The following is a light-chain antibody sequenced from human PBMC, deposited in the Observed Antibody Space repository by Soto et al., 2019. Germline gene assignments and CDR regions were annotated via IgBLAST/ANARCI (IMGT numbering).Light chain of an antibody. V-gene: IGLV1-44*01. CDR3: SSWDDSLNGFVV. CDR2: SNN. Sequence: QSALTQPPSASGTPGQRVTIPCSGSSANIGRNIVNWYQHLPGTAPKLLIYSNNQRPSGVPDRFSGSRSGSSASQAISGLQSEDEGDYYCSSWDDSLNGFVVFGGGTKLTVL. CDR1: SANIGRNI. J-gene: IGLJ2*01.